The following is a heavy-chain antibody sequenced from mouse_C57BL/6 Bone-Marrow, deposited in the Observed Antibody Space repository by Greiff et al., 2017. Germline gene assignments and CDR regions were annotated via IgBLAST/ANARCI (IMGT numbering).Heavy chain of an antibody. J-gene: IGHJ4*01. D-gene: IGHD1-1*01. Sequence: VMLVESGPGLVQPSQSLSITCTVSGFSLTSYGVHWVRQSPGQGLEWLGVIWRGGSTDYNAAFISRLSISKDNSKSQVFFKMNSLQADDTAIYYCARIPITTVVAGAMDYWGQGTSVTVSS. CDR3: ARIPITTVVAGAMDY. CDR2: IWRGGST. CDR1: GFSLTSYG. V-gene: IGHV2-2*01.